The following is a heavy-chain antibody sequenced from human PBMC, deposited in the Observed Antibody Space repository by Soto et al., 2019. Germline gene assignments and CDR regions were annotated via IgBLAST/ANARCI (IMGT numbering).Heavy chain of an antibody. V-gene: IGHV4-39*01. J-gene: IGHJ6*02. CDR2: IYYSGST. CDR3: ARHAGKKLRYFDWPRSVYYGMDV. CDR1: GGSISSSSYY. D-gene: IGHD3-9*01. Sequence: SETLSLTCTVSGGSISSSSYYWGWIRQPPGKGLEWIGSIYYSGSTYYNPSLKSRVTISVDTSKNQFSLKLSSVTAADTAVYYCARHAGKKLRYFDWPRSVYYGMDVWGQGTTVTVSS.